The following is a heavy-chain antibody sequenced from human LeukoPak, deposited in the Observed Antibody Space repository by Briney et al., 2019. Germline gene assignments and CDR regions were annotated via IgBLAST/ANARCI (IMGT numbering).Heavy chain of an antibody. D-gene: IGHD1-14*01. CDR3: ARDSYRALEY. CDR2: ISQDGSEK. V-gene: IGHV3-7*01. CDR1: GFTFSSHW. Sequence: GRSLRLSCAASGFTFSSHWMNWVRQAPGKGLEWVAHISQDGSEKYCVDSVRGRFTISRDNAKNSLYLHMHSLRGEDTAVYYCARDSYRALEYWGQGALVTVTS. J-gene: IGHJ4*02.